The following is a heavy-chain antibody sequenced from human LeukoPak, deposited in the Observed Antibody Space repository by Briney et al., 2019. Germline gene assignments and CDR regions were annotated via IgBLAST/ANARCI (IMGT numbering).Heavy chain of an antibody. Sequence: SGGSLRLSCAASGFTFSDYYMSWIRQAPGKGLEWVSYISSSGSTIYYADSVKGRFTISRDNAKNSLYLQMNSLRDEDTAVYYCARVAGSSGWYLFDYWGQGTLVTVSS. CDR3: ARVAGSSGWYLFDY. V-gene: IGHV3-11*04. D-gene: IGHD6-19*01. J-gene: IGHJ4*02. CDR1: GFTFSDYY. CDR2: ISSSGSTI.